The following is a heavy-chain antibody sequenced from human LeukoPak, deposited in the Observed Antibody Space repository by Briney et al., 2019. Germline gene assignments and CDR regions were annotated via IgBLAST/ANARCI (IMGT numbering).Heavy chain of an antibody. Sequence: GGSLRLSCAASGLSRSRANMNWVPHAPRKGRERVSSSSTRSNYIEHAASAKDRFTIARHNVKNSLFLQMNNLRVEDTAVYYCARDGGGSRFYNWFDPWGQGTLVTVSS. CDR2: SSTRSNYI. J-gene: IGHJ5*02. V-gene: IGHV3-21*01. D-gene: IGHD2-15*01. CDR1: GLSRSRAN. CDR3: ARDGGGSRFYNWFDP.